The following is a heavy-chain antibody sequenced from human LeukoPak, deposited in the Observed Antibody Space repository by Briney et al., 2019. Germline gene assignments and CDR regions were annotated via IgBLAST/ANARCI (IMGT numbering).Heavy chain of an antibody. CDR2: IYYSGNA. CDR1: GGSISSSTYY. Sequence: SETLSLTCTVSGGSISSSTYYWGRIRQPPGKGLEWIGNIYYSGNAYHNPSLKSRVTISVDTSKNQFSLRLSSVTAADTAVYYCASVRRGFGEFSKYYSYYYMDVWGKGTTVTISS. CDR3: ASVRRGFGEFSKYYSYYYMDV. J-gene: IGHJ6*03. V-gene: IGHV4-39*01. D-gene: IGHD3-10*01.